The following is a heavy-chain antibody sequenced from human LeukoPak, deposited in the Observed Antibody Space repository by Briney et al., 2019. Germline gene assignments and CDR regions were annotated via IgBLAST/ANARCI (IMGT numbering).Heavy chain of an antibody. Sequence: SETLSLTCTVSGGSISSSSYYWGWIRQPPGKGLEWIGSIYYSGSTYYNPSLKSRVTISVDTSKNQFSLKLSSVTAADTAVYYCARAQRTSPLYMDVWGKGTTVTVSS. V-gene: IGHV4-39*07. CDR3: ARAQRTSPLYMDV. CDR2: IYYSGST. J-gene: IGHJ6*03. D-gene: IGHD2-2*01. CDR1: GGSISSSSYY.